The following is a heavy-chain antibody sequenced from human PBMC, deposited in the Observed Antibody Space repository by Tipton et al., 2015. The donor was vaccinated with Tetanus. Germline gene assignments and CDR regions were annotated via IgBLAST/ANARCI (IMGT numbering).Heavy chain of an antibody. CDR2: INHSGGT. J-gene: IGHJ6*02. CDR3: ARERNVGVSVRDGMDV. D-gene: IGHD5/OR15-5a*01. CDR1: GGSFSGYY. V-gene: IGHV4-34*01. Sequence: GLVKPSETLSLTCAVKGGSFSGYYWTWIRQAPGKGLEWIGQINHSGGTSYSSSLKSRVTISLDTSKNPFSLRLRSVTVADTAVYFCARERNVGVSVRDGMDVWGQGTTVTVSS.